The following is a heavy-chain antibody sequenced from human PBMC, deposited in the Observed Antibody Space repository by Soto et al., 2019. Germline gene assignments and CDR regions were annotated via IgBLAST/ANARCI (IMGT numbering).Heavy chain of an antibody. CDR2: ILPIFGTA. D-gene: IGHD6-6*01. J-gene: IGHJ6*02. V-gene: IGHV1-69*01. Sequence: QVQLVQSGAEVKKPGSSVKVSCKASGGTFSSYAISWVRQAPGQGLEWMGGILPIFGTAHYAQKFQGRVTNTADESTSKAYMELSSLRSEDTAVYYCAGSYSSSSGWSRYYYYGMDVWGQGTTVTVSS. CDR3: AGSYSSSSGWSRYYYYGMDV. CDR1: GGTFSSYA.